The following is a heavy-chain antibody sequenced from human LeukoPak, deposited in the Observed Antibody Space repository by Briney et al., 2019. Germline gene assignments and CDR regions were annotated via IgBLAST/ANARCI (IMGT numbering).Heavy chain of an antibody. D-gene: IGHD4-23*01. CDR2: ISSSSSYI. CDR1: GFTFSSYS. V-gene: IGHV3-21*01. Sequence: GGSLRLSCAASGFTFSSYSMNWVRQAPGKGLEWVSSISSSSSYIYYADSVKGRFTISRDNAKNSLYLQMNSLRAEDTAVYYCARDPNYGGNFAGDYWGQGTLVTVSS. CDR3: ARDPNYGGNFAGDY. J-gene: IGHJ4*02.